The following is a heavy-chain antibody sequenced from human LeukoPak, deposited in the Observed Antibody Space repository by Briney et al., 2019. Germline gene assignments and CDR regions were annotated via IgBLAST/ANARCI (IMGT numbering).Heavy chain of an antibody. CDR1: GGSISSYY. CDR2: IYHTGNS. V-gene: IGHV4-59*08. Sequence: SETLSLTCTVSGGSISSYYWSWIRQPPGKGLEWIGYIYHTGNSDYNPSLKSRATISLDTSKNQFSLKLTSVTAADTAVYFCARHPFSSPFDYWGQGTLVTVSS. CDR3: ARHPFSSPFDY. J-gene: IGHJ4*02.